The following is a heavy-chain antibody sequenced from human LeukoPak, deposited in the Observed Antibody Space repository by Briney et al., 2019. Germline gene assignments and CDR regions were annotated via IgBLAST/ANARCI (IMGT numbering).Heavy chain of an antibody. Sequence: ASVKVACKASGYTFTGYYMHWVRQAPGQGLEWMGWINPNGGGTNYAQKFQGRVTMTRDTSISTAYMELSRLRSDNTAVYYCARDPRVATITGGYYYYGMDVWGQGTTVTVSS. CDR2: INPNGGGT. CDR3: ARDPRVATITGGYYYYGMDV. J-gene: IGHJ6*02. D-gene: IGHD5-12*01. CDR1: GYTFTGYY. V-gene: IGHV1-2*02.